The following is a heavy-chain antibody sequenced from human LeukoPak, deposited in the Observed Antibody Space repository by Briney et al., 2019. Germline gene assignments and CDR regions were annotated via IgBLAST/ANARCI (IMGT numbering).Heavy chain of an antibody. CDR2: IHNSGTS. D-gene: IGHD3-16*01. Sequence: SETLSLTCTLSDDSISDYYRGWIRQPPGKGLEWIGYIHNSGTSTYNLSLKSRVTISADTSKNQFSLKLNSMTTADTAVYYCTRGAGWLIDYWGQGILVTVSS. J-gene: IGHJ4*02. CDR3: TRGAGWLIDY. V-gene: IGHV4-59*01. CDR1: DDSISDYY.